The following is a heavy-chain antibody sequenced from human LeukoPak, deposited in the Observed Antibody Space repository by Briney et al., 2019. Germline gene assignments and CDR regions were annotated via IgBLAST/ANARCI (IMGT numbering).Heavy chain of an antibody. CDR1: GYTFTSYG. Sequence: ASVKVSCKASGYTFTSYGISWVRQAPGQGLEWMGWISAYNGNTNHAQKLQGRVTMTTDTSTSTAYMELRSLRSDDTAVYYCARDVGVWGSYRFFPFDYWGQGTLVTVSS. J-gene: IGHJ4*02. D-gene: IGHD3-16*02. V-gene: IGHV1-18*01. CDR2: ISAYNGNT. CDR3: ARDVGVWGSYRFFPFDY.